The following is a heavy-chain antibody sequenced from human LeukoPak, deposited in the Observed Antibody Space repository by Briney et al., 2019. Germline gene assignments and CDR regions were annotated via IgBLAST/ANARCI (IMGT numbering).Heavy chain of an antibody. J-gene: IGHJ5*02. Sequence: GGSLRLSCAASGFTFSSYWMHWVRQAPGKGLVWVSRINSDGSSTSYADSVKGRFTISRDNAKNTLYLQMNSLRAEDTAVYYCARGDGDYEGWFDPWGQGTLVTVSS. CDR2: INSDGSST. CDR1: GFTFSSYW. V-gene: IGHV3-74*01. D-gene: IGHD4-17*01. CDR3: ARGDGDYEGWFDP.